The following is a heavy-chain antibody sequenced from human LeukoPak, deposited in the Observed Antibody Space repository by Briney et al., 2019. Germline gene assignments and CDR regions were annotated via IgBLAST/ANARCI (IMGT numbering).Heavy chain of an antibody. Sequence: SETLSLTCTVSGGSISSYYWGWIRQPPGKGLEWIGYIYYSGSTNYNPSLKSRVTISVDTSKNQFSLKLSSVTAADTAVYYCARGLMATINYFDYWGQGTLVTVSS. CDR1: GGSISSYY. V-gene: IGHV4-59*01. CDR2: IYYSGST. J-gene: IGHJ4*02. CDR3: ARGLMATINYFDY. D-gene: IGHD5-24*01.